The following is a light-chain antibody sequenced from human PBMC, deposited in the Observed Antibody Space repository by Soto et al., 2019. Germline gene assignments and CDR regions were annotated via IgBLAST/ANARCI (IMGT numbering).Light chain of an antibody. V-gene: IGKV3-20*01. CDR1: QSVSASQ. J-gene: IGKJ1*01. Sequence: ETVLTQSPGTLSLSPGERATLSCRASQSVSASQLAWYQQKPGQAPRLLIYSASTRATGIPDRFSGSGSGTNFTLTISRLEPDDFATYYCQHYNSYSEAFGQGTKVDIK. CDR3: QHYNSYSEA. CDR2: SAS.